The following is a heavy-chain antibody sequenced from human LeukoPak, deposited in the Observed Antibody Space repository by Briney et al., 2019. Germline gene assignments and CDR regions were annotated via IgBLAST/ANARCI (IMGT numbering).Heavy chain of an antibody. Sequence: FQGRVTITADKSTSTAYMELSSLRSEDTAVYYCARDRYSSSWRDAFDIWGQGTMVTVSS. D-gene: IGHD6-13*01. CDR3: ARDRYSSSWRDAFDI. J-gene: IGHJ3*02. V-gene: IGHV1-69*04.